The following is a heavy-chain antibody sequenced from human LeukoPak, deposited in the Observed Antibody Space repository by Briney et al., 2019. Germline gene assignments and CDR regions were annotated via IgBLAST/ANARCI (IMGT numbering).Heavy chain of an antibody. V-gene: IGHV3-21*04. CDR2: ISSSTTYI. J-gene: IGHJ4*02. D-gene: IGHD1-1*01. Sequence: GGSLRLSCAASGFTFRSYTMNWVRQAPGKGLEWVSSISSSTTYIYYADSVKGRFTISRDNSKNTLYLQMNSLRAEDTAVYYCAKGPPTNYYDCWGQGTLVTVSS. CDR1: GFTFRSYT. CDR3: AKGPPTNYYDC.